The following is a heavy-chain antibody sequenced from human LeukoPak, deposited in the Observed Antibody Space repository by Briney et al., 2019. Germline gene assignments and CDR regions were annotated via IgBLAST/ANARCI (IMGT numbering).Heavy chain of an antibody. CDR2: ISSDGSDT. V-gene: IGHV3-74*01. J-gene: IGHJ5*02. D-gene: IGHD2-15*01. CDR3: VRDRGYCSGGPCYGEVS. Sequence: GGSLRLSCVASGFTLSGYWMHWVRRAPGKGLVWVSRISSDGSDTSYADSLRGRFSVSRDNAKNSLYLQLDSLTVEDTAMYYCVRDRGYCSGGPCYGEVSWGLGTLVTVSS. CDR1: GFTLSGYW.